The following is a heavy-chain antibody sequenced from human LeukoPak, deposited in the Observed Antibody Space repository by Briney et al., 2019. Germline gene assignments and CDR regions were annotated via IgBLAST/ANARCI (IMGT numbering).Heavy chain of an antibody. Sequence: GGSLRLSCTTSGFIFGDYAMSWVRQAPGKGLEWVSLIRGRVYGATTEYAASVKGRLAMSRDDSKSIAYLQMNSLKSEDTAMYYCSRERAGVFQYWGRGILVTVSS. CDR3: SRERAGVFQY. CDR1: GFIFGDYA. J-gene: IGHJ4*02. V-gene: IGHV3-49*04. CDR2: IRGRVYGATT.